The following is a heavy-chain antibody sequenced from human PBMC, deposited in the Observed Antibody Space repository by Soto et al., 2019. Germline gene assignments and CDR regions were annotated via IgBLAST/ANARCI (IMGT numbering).Heavy chain of an antibody. Sequence: PSETLSLTCTVSGGSISSYYWSWIRQPPGKGLEWIGYIYYSGSTNYNPSLKSRVTISVDTSKNQFSLKLSSVTAAVTALYYCARSYYDFWSGYYTFDYWGQGTLVTVYS. J-gene: IGHJ4*02. CDR2: IYYSGST. V-gene: IGHV4-59*01. CDR1: GGSISSYY. CDR3: ARSYYDFWSGYYTFDY. D-gene: IGHD3-3*01.